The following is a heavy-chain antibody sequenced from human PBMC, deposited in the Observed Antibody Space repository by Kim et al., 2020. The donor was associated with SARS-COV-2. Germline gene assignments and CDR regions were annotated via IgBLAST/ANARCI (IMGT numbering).Heavy chain of an antibody. CDR1: GFTFSSYA. D-gene: IGHD2-15*01. J-gene: IGHJ6*02. CDR3: ARYHLLDGGYYYYYYGMDV. V-gene: IGHV3-30*04. Sequence: GGSLRLSCAASGFTFSSYAMHWVRQAPGKGLEWVAVISYDGSNKYYADSVKGRFTISRDNSKNTLYLQMNSLRAEDTAVYYCARYHLLDGGYYYYYYGMDVWGQGTTVTVSS. CDR2: ISYDGSNK.